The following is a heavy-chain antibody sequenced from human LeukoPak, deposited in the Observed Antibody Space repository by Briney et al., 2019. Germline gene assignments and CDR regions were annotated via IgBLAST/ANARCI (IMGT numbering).Heavy chain of an antibody. J-gene: IGHJ4*02. D-gene: IGHD6-25*01. CDR1: GFSFKDYA. V-gene: IGHV3-23*01. CDR3: AKGRSADITAAINY. Sequence: GGSLRLSCAASGFSFKDYAMSWVRQAPEKGLEWVSGLGGNGATRYYADSVKGRFTISRDSSNNTLFLQINSLRAADTAAYYCAKGRSADITAAINYWGQGTLVTVSS. CDR2: LGGNGATR.